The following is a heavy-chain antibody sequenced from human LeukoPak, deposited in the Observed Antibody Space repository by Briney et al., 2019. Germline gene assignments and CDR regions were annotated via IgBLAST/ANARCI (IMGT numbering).Heavy chain of an antibody. D-gene: IGHD6-13*01. CDR3: AKAASSSWPSYYYGMDV. CDR1: GFIFSSYS. J-gene: IGHJ6*02. V-gene: IGHV3-23*01. Sequence: GSLRLSCAASGFIFSSYSMSWVRQAPGKGLEWVSVITGSGGNTYYADSVKGRFTISKDNSKNTVYLQMSSLRVDDTAVYYCAKAASSSWPSYYYGMDVWGQGTTVTVSS. CDR2: ITGSGGNT.